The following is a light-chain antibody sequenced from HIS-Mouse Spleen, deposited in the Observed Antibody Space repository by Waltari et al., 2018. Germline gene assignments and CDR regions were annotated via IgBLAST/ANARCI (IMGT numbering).Light chain of an antibody. V-gene: IGLV2-23*01. J-gene: IGLJ2*01. CDR3: CSYAGSSTL. CDR2: EGS. CDR1: SSDVGSYNL. Sequence: QSALTQPASVSGSPGQSITIPCPGTSSDVGSYNLVSWYQQHPGKAPKLMIYEGSKRPSGVSNRFSGSKSGNTASLTISGIQAEDEADYYCCSYAGSSTLFGGGTKLTVL.